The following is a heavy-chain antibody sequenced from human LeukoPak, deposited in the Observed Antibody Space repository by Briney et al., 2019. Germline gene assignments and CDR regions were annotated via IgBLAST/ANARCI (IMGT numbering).Heavy chain of an antibody. D-gene: IGHD2-2*02. J-gene: IGHJ6*03. CDR2: ISSSSSYI. CDR3: ARVGYCSSTSCYIYYYYYMDV. V-gene: IGHV3-21*01. Sequence: PGGSLRLSCAASGFTFSSYSMNWVRQAPGKGLEWVSSISSSSSYIYCADSVKGRFTISRDNAKNSLYLQMNSLRAEDTAVYYCARVGYCSSTSCYIYYYYYMDVWGKGTTVTVSS. CDR1: GFTFSSYS.